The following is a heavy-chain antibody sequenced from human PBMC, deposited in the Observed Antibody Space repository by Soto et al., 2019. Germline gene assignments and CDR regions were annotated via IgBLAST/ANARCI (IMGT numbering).Heavy chain of an antibody. CDR3: ARNLMDYDILTGYYRGYHFDY. D-gene: IGHD3-9*01. CDR2: INAGNGNT. V-gene: IGHV1-3*01. CDR1: GYTFTSYA. Sequence: ASVKVSCKASGYTFTSYAIHWVRQAPEQRLEWMGWINAGNGNTKYSQKFQGRVTITRDTSASIAYMELSSLRSEDTAVYYCARNLMDYDILTGYYRGYHFDYWGQGTLVTVSS. J-gene: IGHJ4*02.